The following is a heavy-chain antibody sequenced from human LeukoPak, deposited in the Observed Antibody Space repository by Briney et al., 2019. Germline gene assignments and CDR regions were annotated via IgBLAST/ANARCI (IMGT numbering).Heavy chain of an antibody. CDR3: ARQGDGYDFDY. Sequence: SETLSLTCTVSGGSISSYYWSWIRQPPGKGLEWVGYIYYSGSTNYNPSLKSRVTISVDTSKNQFSLKLSSVTAADTAVYYCARQGDGYDFDYWGQGTLVTVSS. CDR2: IYYSGST. J-gene: IGHJ4*02. V-gene: IGHV4-59*08. D-gene: IGHD5-24*01. CDR1: GGSISSYY.